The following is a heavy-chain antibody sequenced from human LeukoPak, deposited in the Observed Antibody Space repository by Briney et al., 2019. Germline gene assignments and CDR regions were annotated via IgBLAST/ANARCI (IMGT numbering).Heavy chain of an antibody. V-gene: IGHV4-31*03. CDR3: ARVRVAARVHAFDI. CDR2: IYYSGST. CDR1: GGSISSGGYY. J-gene: IGHJ3*02. D-gene: IGHD6-6*01. Sequence: SETLSLTCTVSGGSISSGGYYWSWIRQHPGKGLEWIGYIYYSGSTYYNPSLKSRVTISVDTSKNQFSLKLSSVTAADTAVYYCARVRVAARVHAFDIWGQGTMVTVSS.